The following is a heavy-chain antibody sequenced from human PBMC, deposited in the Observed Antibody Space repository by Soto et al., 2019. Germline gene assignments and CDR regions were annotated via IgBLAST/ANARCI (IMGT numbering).Heavy chain of an antibody. V-gene: IGHV3-74*01. J-gene: IGHJ3*01. CDR3: ARSRPGTYGAFDL. Sequence: PEGSLRLACAASEFTFRIYSMHWVRQSPGKGLVWVSRISGDGSSTTYADSVRGRCTISRDNAKNTVYLQMDSLRAEDTSVYYCARSRPGTYGAFDLWCPGTMVTASS. CDR2: ISGDGSST. CDR1: EFTFRIYS. D-gene: IGHD1-7*01.